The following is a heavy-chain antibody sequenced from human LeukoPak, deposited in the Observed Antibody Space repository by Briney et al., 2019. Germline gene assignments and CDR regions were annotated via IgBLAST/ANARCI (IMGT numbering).Heavy chain of an antibody. V-gene: IGHV4-61*01. D-gene: IGHD1-7*01. Sequence: PSETLSLTCTVSGGSISSGSYYWSWIRQPPGKGLEWIGYIYYSGSTNYNPSLKSRVTISVDTSKNQFSLKLSSVTAADTAVYYCARDGSITGTKAFDPWGQGTLVTVSS. CDR1: GGSISSGSYY. CDR3: ARDGSITGTKAFDP. J-gene: IGHJ5*02. CDR2: IYYSGST.